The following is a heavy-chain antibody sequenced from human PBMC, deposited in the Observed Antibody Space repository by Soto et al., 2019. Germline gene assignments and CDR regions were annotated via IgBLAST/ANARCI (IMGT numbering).Heavy chain of an antibody. Sequence: SQTLSLTCAISGDSVSSNSAAWNWIRQSPLRGLEWLGRTYYRSKWYSDYAVSVKSRITINPDTSKNQFSLQLNSVTPEDTAVYFCARYTSSCYLDFRAQGTLVTVSS. CDR2: TYYRSKWYS. V-gene: IGHV6-1*01. CDR1: GDSVSSNSAA. CDR3: ARYTSSCYLDF. J-gene: IGHJ4*02. D-gene: IGHD6-13*01.